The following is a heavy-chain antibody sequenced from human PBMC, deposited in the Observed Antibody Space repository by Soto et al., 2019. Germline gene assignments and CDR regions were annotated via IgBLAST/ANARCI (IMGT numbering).Heavy chain of an antibody. CDR1: GFNFSRFW. D-gene: IGHD2-2*01. J-gene: IGHJ6*02. CDR3: ARDLSSCSSARCYSFYYGMDL. Sequence: GGSLRLSCTASGFNFSRFWTHWVRQVPGRGLVWVSHINSDGSRTSYADSVKGRFTISRDNAKNTLFLQMNSLRAEDTAVCYCARDLSSCSSARCYSFYYGMDLWGQGTTVTVSS. CDR2: INSDGSRT. V-gene: IGHV3-74*01.